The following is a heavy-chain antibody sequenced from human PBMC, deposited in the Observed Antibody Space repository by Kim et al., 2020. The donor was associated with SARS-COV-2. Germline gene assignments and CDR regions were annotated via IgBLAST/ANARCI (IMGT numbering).Heavy chain of an antibody. V-gene: IGHV3-23*01. Sequence: CYADSVKGRFPISRDNSKNTLYLQLNILRAEDTAIYYCVRQVAGSNFDVWGQGTMVTVSS. D-gene: IGHD3-10*01. J-gene: IGHJ3*01. CDR3: VRQVAGSNFDV.